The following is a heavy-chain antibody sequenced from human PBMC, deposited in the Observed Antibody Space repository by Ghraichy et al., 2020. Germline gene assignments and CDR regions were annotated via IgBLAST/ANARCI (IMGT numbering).Heavy chain of an antibody. CDR2: INSDGSST. J-gene: IGHJ6*02. CDR3: ARDLNYYGSGSYFYGMDV. CDR1: GFTFSSYW. D-gene: IGHD3-10*01. V-gene: IGHV3-74*01. Sequence: GGSLRLSCAASGFTFSSYWMHWVRQAPGKGLVWVSRINSDGSSTSYADSVKGRFTISRDNAKNTLYLQMNSLRAEDTAVYYCARDLNYYGSGSYFYGMDVWGQGTTVTVSS.